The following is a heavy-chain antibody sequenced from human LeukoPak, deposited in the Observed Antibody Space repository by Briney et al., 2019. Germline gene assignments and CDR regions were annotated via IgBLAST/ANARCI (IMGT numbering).Heavy chain of an antibody. V-gene: IGHV1-46*01. CDR1: GYTFTGYY. CDR2: INPSGGST. CDR3: ARDRYYDFWSGSDAFDI. D-gene: IGHD3-3*01. J-gene: IGHJ3*02. Sequence: ASVKVSCKASGYTFTGYYMHWVRQAPGQGLEWMGIINPSGGSTSYAQKFQGRVTMTRDTSTSTVYMELSSLRSEDTAVYYCARDRYYDFWSGSDAFDIWGQGTMVTVSS.